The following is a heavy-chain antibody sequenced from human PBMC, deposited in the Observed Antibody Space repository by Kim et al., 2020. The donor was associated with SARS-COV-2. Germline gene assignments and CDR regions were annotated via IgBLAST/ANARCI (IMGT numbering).Heavy chain of an antibody. V-gene: IGHV1-2*02. CDR1: GYTFTGYY. CDR3: ARESQDYDSRDYYYYMDV. J-gene: IGHJ6*03. Sequence: ASVKVSCKASGYTFTGYYMHWVRQAPGQGLEWMGWINPNSGGTNYAQKFQGRVTMTRDTSISTAYMELSRLRSDDTAVYYCARESQDYDSRDYYYYMDVWGKGTTVTVSS. CDR2: INPNSGGT. D-gene: IGHD3-22*01.